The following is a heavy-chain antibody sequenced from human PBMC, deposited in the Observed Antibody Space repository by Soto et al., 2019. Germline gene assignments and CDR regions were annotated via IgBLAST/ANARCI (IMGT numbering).Heavy chain of an antibody. J-gene: IGHJ4*02. CDR2: IYYSGST. Sequence: QVQLQESGPGLVKPSQTLSLTCTVSGGSISSGGYYWSWIRQHPGKGLEWIGYIYYSGSTYYNPSLKSRVTILIDTSKNQFSLKLSSVTAADTAVYYCAREGARFGELLPSDYWGQGTLVTVSS. D-gene: IGHD3-10*01. V-gene: IGHV4-31*03. CDR1: GGSISSGGYY. CDR3: AREGARFGELLPSDY.